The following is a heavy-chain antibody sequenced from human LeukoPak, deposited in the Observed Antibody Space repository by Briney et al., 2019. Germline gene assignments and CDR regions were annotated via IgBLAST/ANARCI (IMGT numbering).Heavy chain of an antibody. J-gene: IGHJ4*02. CDR3: TRDGTGTLVGYFDY. CDR2: IRSKAYGGTT. V-gene: IGHV3-49*03. D-gene: IGHD1-1*01. CDR1: GFTFGDYA. Sequence: GGSLRLSCTASGFTFGDYAMSWFRQAPGKGLEWVGFIRSKAYGGTTEYAASVRGRFTISRDDSKSIAYLQMNSLKTEDTAVYYCTRDGTGTLVGYFDYWGQGTLVTVSS.